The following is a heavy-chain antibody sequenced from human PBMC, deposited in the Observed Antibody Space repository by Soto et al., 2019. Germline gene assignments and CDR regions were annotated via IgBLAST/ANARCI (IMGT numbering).Heavy chain of an antibody. J-gene: IGHJ5*02. Sequence: QEQLVQSGAEVKEPGASVKVSCKASGYTFINYYIHWVRQAPGQVLEWMAIINPMGGSTNYAQEFQGRVTLTSDTSTSTVYMELSSLRFEDTALFYCTRDLAAGDLWGQGTLVTVSS. CDR3: TRDLAAGDL. CDR2: INPMGGST. CDR1: GYTFINYY. V-gene: IGHV1-46*01. D-gene: IGHD6-13*01.